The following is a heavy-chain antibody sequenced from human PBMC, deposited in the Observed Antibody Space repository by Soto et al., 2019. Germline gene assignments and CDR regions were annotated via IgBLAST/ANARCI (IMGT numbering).Heavy chain of an antibody. D-gene: IGHD3-3*01. J-gene: IGHJ5*02. CDR1: GFAFRSYG. V-gene: IGHV3-30*18. CDR3: GKPRSSLEWPPFDP. Sequence: QVKLVESGGGVVQTGRSLRLSCAASGFAFRSYGMHWVRQVPGKGLEWVAVIKPDGVNKNYIDSVKGRFTISRENSKNTLFLHMTNLRPEDTAVYYCGKPRSSLEWPPFDPWGHGTLVTVSS. CDR2: IKPDGVNK.